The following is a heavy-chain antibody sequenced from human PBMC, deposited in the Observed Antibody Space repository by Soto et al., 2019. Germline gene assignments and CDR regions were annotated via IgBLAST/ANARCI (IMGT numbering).Heavy chain of an antibody. CDR2: IVVGSGNT. CDR3: AAVVDRAGTSSG. D-gene: IGHD6-19*01. V-gene: IGHV1-58*01. J-gene: IGHJ4*02. Sequence: QMQLVQSGPEVKKPGTSVKVSCKASGFTFTSSAVQWVRQARGQRLEWIGWIVVGSGNTNYAQKFQESVTITRDMSTSTAYMELSSLRSEDTAVYYCAAVVDRAGTSSGWGQGTLVTVSS. CDR1: GFTFTSSA.